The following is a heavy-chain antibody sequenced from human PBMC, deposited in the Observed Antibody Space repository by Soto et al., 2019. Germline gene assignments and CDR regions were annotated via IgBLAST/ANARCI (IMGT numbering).Heavy chain of an antibody. CDR2: ISAYNSNT. CDR3: ARDPPITGSLRGTPLMAV. J-gene: IGHJ6*02. D-gene: IGHD1-20*01. CDR1: GYSVTSYG. Sequence: QIQLVQSGAEVKKPGASVKVSCKASGYSVTSYGISWVRQAPGQGLEGMGRISAYNSNTNYEQKFKGRVAITTNTSMNTAYLELRTLISDDAAVYYCARDPPITGSLRGTPLMAVWGQGTTVTVSS. V-gene: IGHV1-18*04.